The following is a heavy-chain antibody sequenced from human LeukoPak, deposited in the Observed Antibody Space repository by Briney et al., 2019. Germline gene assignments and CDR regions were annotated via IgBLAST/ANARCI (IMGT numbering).Heavy chain of an antibody. CDR3: ARLELGGDWGLDY. Sequence: AAVKVSCKASVYTLTSYDINWVRQATGQGLEGMGWMNPNSGNTGYAQKFQGRVTMTRNTSISTAYMELSSLRSEDTAVYYCARLELGGDWGLDYWGQGTLVTVSS. CDR2: MNPNSGNT. J-gene: IGHJ4*02. V-gene: IGHV1-8*01. CDR1: VYTLTSYD. D-gene: IGHD2-21*02.